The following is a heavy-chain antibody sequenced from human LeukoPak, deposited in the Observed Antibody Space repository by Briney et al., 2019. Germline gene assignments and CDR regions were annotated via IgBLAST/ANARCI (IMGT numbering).Heavy chain of an antibody. CDR3: ANPAIKGP. Sequence: RSLRLSCAASGFTFSGYPIHWVRQAPGKGLEWVAVISYDGSNKYYADSVKGRFTISRDNSKNTLYLQMNSLRAEDTAVYYCANPAIKGPWGQGTLVTVSS. CDR1: GFTFSGYP. D-gene: IGHD5-12*01. V-gene: IGHV3-30-3*02. J-gene: IGHJ5*02. CDR2: ISYDGSNK.